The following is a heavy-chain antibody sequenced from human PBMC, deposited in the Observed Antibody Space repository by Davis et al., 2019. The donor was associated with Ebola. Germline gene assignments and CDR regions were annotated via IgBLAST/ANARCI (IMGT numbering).Heavy chain of an antibody. CDR2: IWHSGSS. D-gene: IGHD3-10*01. V-gene: IGHV4-4*02. CDR3: ARASYEWFRELGV. CDR1: GGPINSSNW. J-gene: IGHJ6*02. Sequence: PSETLSLTCAVFGGPINSSNWWSWVRQPPGKGLEWIGEIWHSGSSNYNPSLKSRVTISVDKSKKQFSLKLRTVTAADTAVYYCARASYEWFRELGVWGQGTTVTVSS.